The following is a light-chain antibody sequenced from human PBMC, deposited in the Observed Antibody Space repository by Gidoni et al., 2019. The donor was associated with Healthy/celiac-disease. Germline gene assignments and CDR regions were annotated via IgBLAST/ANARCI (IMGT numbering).Light chain of an antibody. J-gene: IGLJ3*02. Sequence: QAVLTQEPSLTVSPGGTVTLTCGSSTGAVTSGHYPYWFQQKPGQAPRTLIYDTSNKHSWTPARFSGSLLGGKAALTLSGAQPEDEAEYYCLLSYSVWVFGGGTKLTVL. V-gene: IGLV7-46*01. CDR2: DTS. CDR3: LLSYSVWV. CDR1: TGAVTSGHY.